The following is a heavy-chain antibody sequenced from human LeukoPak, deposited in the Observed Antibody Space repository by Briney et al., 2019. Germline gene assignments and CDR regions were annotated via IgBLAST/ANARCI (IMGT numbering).Heavy chain of an antibody. CDR1: GFTFTTYT. J-gene: IGHJ4*02. Sequence: GGSLRLSCVGSGFTFTTYTMHWVRQAPGKALEWVSVITGNGSSIYYSGPLKGRFTISRDNAKNSVYLHMTGLSAADTAVYYCATWDDLPLDHWGQGTLVTVSS. V-gene: IGHV3-21*01. D-gene: IGHD1-1*01. CDR2: ITGNGSSI. CDR3: ATWDDLPLDH.